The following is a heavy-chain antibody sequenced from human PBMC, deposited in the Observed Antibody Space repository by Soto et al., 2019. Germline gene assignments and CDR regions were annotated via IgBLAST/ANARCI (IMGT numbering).Heavy chain of an antibody. V-gene: IGHV3-64D*06. CDR2: ISSNGGST. D-gene: IGHD3-3*01. Sequence: LRLSCSASGFTFSSYAMHWVRQAPGKGLEYVSAISSNGGSTYYADSVKGRFTISRDNSKNTLYLQMSSLRAEDTAVYYCVRSPRDDFPVYWGQGTLVTVSS. J-gene: IGHJ4*02. CDR1: GFTFSSYA. CDR3: VRSPRDDFPVY.